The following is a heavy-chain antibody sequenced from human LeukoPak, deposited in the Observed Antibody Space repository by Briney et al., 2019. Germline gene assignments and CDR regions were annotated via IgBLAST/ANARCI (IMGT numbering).Heavy chain of an antibody. CDR1: GYTFTSYA. D-gene: IGHD3-10*01. Sequence: ASVKVSCKASGYTFTSYAMHWVRQAPGQRLEGMGWINAGNGNTKYSQKFQGRVTITRDTSASTAYMELSSLRSEDPAVYYCARGGGSTMVRGVIISFDYWGQGTLVTVSS. V-gene: IGHV1-3*01. CDR2: INAGNGNT. J-gene: IGHJ4*02. CDR3: ARGGGSTMVRGVIISFDY.